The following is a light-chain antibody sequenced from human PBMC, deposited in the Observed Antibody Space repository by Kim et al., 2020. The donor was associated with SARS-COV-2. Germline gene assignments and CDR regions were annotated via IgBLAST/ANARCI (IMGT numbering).Light chain of an antibody. V-gene: IGKV1-9*01. CDR3: QQFNSVPLT. CDR1: QAISSY. CDR2: AAS. Sequence: IQLTQSPSSLSASVGDRVTITCRATQAISSYLAWYQQRPGKAPKLLLYAASTLQSGVPSRFSGSGSGTDFILTISSLQPEDFATYYCQQFNSVPLTFGPGTKVDIK. J-gene: IGKJ3*01.